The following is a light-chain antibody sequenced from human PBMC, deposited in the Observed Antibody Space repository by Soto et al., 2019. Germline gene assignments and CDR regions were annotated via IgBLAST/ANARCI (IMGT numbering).Light chain of an antibody. Sequence: EIVMTQYPATLSVSPGERYTLSCRASQSVSSNLAWYQQKPGQSPRLLIYGESTRATGIPARFSGSGSGTEFTLTISSLQSEDFAIYYCPQYNNWQTVGQVTQVEIK. J-gene: IGKJ1*01. CDR2: GES. CDR3: PQYNNWQT. CDR1: QSVSSN. V-gene: IGKV3-15*01.